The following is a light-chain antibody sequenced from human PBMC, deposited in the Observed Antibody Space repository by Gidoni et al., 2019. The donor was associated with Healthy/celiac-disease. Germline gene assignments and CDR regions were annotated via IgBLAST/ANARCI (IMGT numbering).Light chain of an antibody. J-gene: IGKJ4*01. CDR2: GAS. Sequence: EIVLTQSPGTLSLSPGERATLSCRASPSVSSSYLAWYQQKPGQAPRLLIYGASSRATGIPDRFSGRGSGTDFTLTISRLEPEDFAVYYCQQYCSSPSSLTFGGGTKVEIK. V-gene: IGKV3-20*01. CDR1: PSVSSSY. CDR3: QQYCSSPSSLT.